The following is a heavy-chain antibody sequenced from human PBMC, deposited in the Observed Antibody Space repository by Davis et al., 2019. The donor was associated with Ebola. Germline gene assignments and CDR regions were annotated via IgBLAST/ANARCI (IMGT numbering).Heavy chain of an antibody. Sequence: SETLSLTCAVYGGSFSGYYWSWIRQPPGKGLEWIGEINHSGSTNYNPSLKSRVTISVDTSKNQFSLKLSSVTAADTAVYYCARRRGVTDDAFDIWGQGTMVTVSS. V-gene: IGHV4-34*01. J-gene: IGHJ3*02. D-gene: IGHD5-18*01. CDR1: GGSFSGYY. CDR3: ARRRGVTDDAFDI. CDR2: INHSGST.